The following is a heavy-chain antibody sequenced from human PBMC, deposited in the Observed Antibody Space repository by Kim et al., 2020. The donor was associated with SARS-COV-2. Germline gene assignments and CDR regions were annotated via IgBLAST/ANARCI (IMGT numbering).Heavy chain of an antibody. CDR2: ISGKNGNT. J-gene: IGHJ3*02. V-gene: IGHV1-18*01. CDR1: GYTFTRYG. Sequence: ASVKVSCKASGYTFTRYGISWVRQAPGQGLEWMGWISGKNGNTNYAEKSQGRVTMTTDTSTSTAYMELRSLRSDDTAVYYCARQSYVWGTYRRDDAFDIWGQGTMVTVSS. CDR3: ARQSYVWGTYRRDDAFDI. D-gene: IGHD3-16*02.